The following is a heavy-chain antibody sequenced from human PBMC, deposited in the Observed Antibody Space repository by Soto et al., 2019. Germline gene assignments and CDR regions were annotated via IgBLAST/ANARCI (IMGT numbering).Heavy chain of an antibody. D-gene: IGHD2-2*02. CDR1: EVTCSGYG. CDR2: IWNGGSNK. CDR3: ARAIYLV. Sequence: VGSQRLSCRAAEVTCSGYGRHCVRQAPGKGLEWVADIWNGGSNKYYADSVKGRFTISRDNAKNTLYLQMNSLRAEDTAVYYCARAIYLVWGNGTTVTVSS. V-gene: IGHV3-33*08. J-gene: IGHJ6*04.